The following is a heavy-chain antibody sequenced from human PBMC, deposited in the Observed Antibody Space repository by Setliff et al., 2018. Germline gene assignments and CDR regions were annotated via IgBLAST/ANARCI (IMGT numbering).Heavy chain of an antibody. V-gene: IGHV1-18*01. CDR3: ARYSAARRHAFDI. J-gene: IGHJ3*02. CDR1: GYTFTSYG. D-gene: IGHD1-26*01. Sequence: ASVKVSCKASGYTFTSYGISWVRQAPGQGLEWMGWISAYNGNTSYAQKFQGRVTMTRDTSTSTVYMELSSLRSEDTAVYYCARYSAARRHAFDIWGQGTMVTVSS. CDR2: ISAYNGNT.